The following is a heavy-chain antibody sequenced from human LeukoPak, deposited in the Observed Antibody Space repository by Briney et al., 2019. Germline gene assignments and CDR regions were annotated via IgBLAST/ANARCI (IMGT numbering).Heavy chain of an antibody. CDR1: GFTFTSYA. J-gene: IGHJ4*02. D-gene: IGHD1-26*01. CDR3: AKDGPLVGPYYFDY. V-gene: IGHV3-23*01. Sequence: QPGGSLRLSCAASGFTFTSYAMNWVRQAPRKGLEWVSAISGSGVSTFYADSVKGRFTISRDNSKNTLYLQMNSLRAEDTAVYYCAKDGPLVGPYYFDYWGQGTLVTVSS. CDR2: ISGSGVST.